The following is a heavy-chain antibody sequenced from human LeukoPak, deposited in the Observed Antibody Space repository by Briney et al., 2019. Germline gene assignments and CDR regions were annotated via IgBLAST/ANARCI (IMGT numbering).Heavy chain of an antibody. V-gene: IGHV4-39*01. Sequence: YPSETLSLTCTVSGGSISSSSYYWGWIRQPPGKGLEWIGSIYYSGSTYYNPSLKSRVTISVDTSKNQFSLKLSSVTAADTAVYYCARLGSGWSRYWYFDLWGRGTLVTVSS. CDR3: ARLGSGWSRYWYFDL. CDR2: IYYSGST. J-gene: IGHJ2*01. CDR1: GGSISSSSYY. D-gene: IGHD6-19*01.